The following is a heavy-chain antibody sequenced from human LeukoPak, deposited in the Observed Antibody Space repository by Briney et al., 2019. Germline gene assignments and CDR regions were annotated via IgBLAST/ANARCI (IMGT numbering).Heavy chain of an antibody. CDR2: IYYSGST. J-gene: IGHJ4*02. D-gene: IGHD2-2*01. V-gene: IGHV4-59*08. Sequence: KPSETLSLTCTVSGGSISSYYWSWIRQPPGKGLEWIGYIYYSGSTNYNPSLKSRVTISVDTSKNQFSLKLSSVTAADTAVYYCARHPAVGYCSSTSCYARKGFDYWGQGTLVTVSS. CDR1: GGSISSYY. CDR3: ARHPAVGYCSSTSCYARKGFDY.